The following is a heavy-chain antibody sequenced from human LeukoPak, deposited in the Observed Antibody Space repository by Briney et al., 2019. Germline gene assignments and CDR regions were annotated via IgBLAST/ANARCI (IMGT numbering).Heavy chain of an antibody. CDR2: INPSGGST. CDR3: ARDFGYYDILTGPRDAFDI. D-gene: IGHD3-9*01. CDR1: GYTFTSYY. V-gene: IGHV1-46*01. Sequence: APVKVSCKASGYTFTSYYMHWVRQAPGQGLEWMGIINPSGGSTSYAQKFQGRVTMTRDTSTSTVYMELSSLRSEDTAVYYCARDFGYYDILTGPRDAFDIWGQGTMVTVSS. J-gene: IGHJ3*02.